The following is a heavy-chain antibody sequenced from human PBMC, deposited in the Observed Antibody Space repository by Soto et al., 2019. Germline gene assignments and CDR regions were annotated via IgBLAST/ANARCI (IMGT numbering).Heavy chain of an antibody. CDR1: GFTFSTYG. J-gene: IGHJ4*02. D-gene: IGHD6-13*01. Sequence: QVQLVESGGGVFQPGRSLRLSCAASGFTFSTYGMHWVRQAPGKGLEWVAAMSYDGTTQYYVDSVKGLFTISKDNSRNTLFLQLNSLRDEDTAVYYCAKEYGSTWIDHWGQGTPVTVSS. CDR3: AKEYGSTWIDH. V-gene: IGHV3-30*18. CDR2: MSYDGTTQ.